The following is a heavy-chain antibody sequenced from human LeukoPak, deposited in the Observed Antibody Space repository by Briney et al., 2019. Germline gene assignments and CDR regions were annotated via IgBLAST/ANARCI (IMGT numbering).Heavy chain of an antibody. D-gene: IGHD1-7*01. V-gene: IGHV3-20*04. Sequence: GGSLRLSCAASGFTFGDYGMSWVRQAPGKGLEWVSGINWNGGSTGYADSVKGRFTISRDNAKNSLYLQMNSLRAEDTALYYCARTGLELDNWFDPWGQGTLVSVSS. J-gene: IGHJ5*02. CDR2: INWNGGST. CDR3: ARTGLELDNWFDP. CDR1: GFTFGDYG.